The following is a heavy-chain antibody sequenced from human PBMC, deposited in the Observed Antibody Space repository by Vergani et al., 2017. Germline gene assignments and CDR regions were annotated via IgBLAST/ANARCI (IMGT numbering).Heavy chain of an antibody. CDR2: IIPIFGTA. V-gene: IGHV1-69*18. CDR1: GGTFSSYA. CDR3: ARDRAITGLYYYYGMDV. J-gene: IGHJ6*02. Sequence: QVQLVQSGAEVKKPGSSVKVSCKASGGTFSSYAISWVRQAPGQGLEWMGRIIPIFGTANYAQKFQGRVTIPADESTSTAYMELSSLRSEDTAVYYCARDRAITGLYYYYGMDVWGQGTTVTVSS. D-gene: IGHD1-20*01.